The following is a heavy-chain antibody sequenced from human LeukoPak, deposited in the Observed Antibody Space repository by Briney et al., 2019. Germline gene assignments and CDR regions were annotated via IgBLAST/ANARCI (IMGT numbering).Heavy chain of an antibody. J-gene: IGHJ5*02. CDR2: IYYSGST. D-gene: IGHD2-2*02. V-gene: IGHV4-39*01. CDR3: ARQYCSSTSCYTTGWFDP. CDR1: GGSISSSSYS. Sequence: PSETLSLTCTVSGGSISSSSYSWGWIRQPPGKGLEWIGSIYYSGSTYYNPSLKSRVTISVDTSKNQFSLKLSSVTAADTAVYYCARQYCSSTSCYTTGWFDPWGQGTLVTVSS.